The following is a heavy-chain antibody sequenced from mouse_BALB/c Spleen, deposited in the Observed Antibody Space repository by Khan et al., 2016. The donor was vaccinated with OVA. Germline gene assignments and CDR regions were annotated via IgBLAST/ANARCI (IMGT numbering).Heavy chain of an antibody. V-gene: IGHV5-4*02. CDR3: ARAYYRYDERVAS. CDR1: GFTFSDYY. D-gene: IGHD2-14*01. Sequence: EVELVESGGGLVKPGGSLKLSCAASGFTFSDYYMYWVRQTPEKRLEWVASISDGGIFTYYADSVKGRFTISRDNAKSNLYLQMSSLKSEDTAMYYCARAYYRYDERVASWGQGTLVTVSA. CDR2: ISDGGIFT. J-gene: IGHJ3*01.